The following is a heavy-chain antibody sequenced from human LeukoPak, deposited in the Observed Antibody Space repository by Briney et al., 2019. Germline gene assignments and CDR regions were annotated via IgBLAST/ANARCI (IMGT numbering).Heavy chain of an antibody. Sequence: ASVKVSCKASGYTFTSYYMHWVRQAPGQGLEWMGIINPSGGSTSYAQKFQGRVTMTRDTSTSTVYMELSSLRSDDTAVYYCARGPLRLYSYDSSANYFRWFDPWGQGTLVTVSS. CDR1: GYTFTSYY. D-gene: IGHD3-22*01. CDR3: ARGPLRLYSYDSSANYFRWFDP. CDR2: INPSGGST. V-gene: IGHV1-46*01. J-gene: IGHJ5*02.